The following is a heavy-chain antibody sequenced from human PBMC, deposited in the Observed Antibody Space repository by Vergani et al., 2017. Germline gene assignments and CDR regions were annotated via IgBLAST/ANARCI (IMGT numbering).Heavy chain of an antibody. CDR1: GGSFSGYY. CDR2: INHSGST. Sequence: QVQLQQWGAGLLKPSETLSLTCAVYGGSFSGYYWSWIRQPPGKGLEWIGEINHSGSTNYNPSLKSRVTISVDKSKNQFSLKLSSVTAADTAVYYCARWLTTGTGYAFDIWGQGTIVIVSS. V-gene: IGHV4-34*01. CDR3: ARWLTTGTGYAFDI. D-gene: IGHD1-1*01. J-gene: IGHJ3*02.